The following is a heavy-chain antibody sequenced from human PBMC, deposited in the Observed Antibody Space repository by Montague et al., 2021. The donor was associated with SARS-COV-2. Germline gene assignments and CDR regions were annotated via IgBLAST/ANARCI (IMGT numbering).Heavy chain of an antibody. V-gene: IGHV4-39*01. CDR1: GGSISSSSYY. D-gene: IGHD3-9*01. Sequence: SETLSLTCTVSGGSISSSSYYWGWIRQPPGKGLEWIGGIYYSGSTXYNPSLKSRVTISVDTSKNQFSLKLSSVTAADTAVYYCARQDDILTGYYYYGMDVWGQGTTVTVSS. CDR2: IYYSGST. J-gene: IGHJ6*02. CDR3: ARQDDILTGYYYYGMDV.